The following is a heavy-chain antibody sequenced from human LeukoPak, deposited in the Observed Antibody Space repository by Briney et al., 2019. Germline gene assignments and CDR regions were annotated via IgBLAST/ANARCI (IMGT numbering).Heavy chain of an antibody. CDR1: GFTFSSYA. J-gene: IGHJ4*02. CDR3: ARVLWIQLWFFDY. Sequence: GGSLRLSCAASGFTFSSYAMSWVRQAPGKGLEWVSAISGSGGSTYYADSVKGRFTISRDNAKNSLYLQMNSLRAEDTAVHYCARVLWIQLWFFDYWGQGTLVTVSS. CDR2: ISGSGGST. D-gene: IGHD5-18*01. V-gene: IGHV3-23*01.